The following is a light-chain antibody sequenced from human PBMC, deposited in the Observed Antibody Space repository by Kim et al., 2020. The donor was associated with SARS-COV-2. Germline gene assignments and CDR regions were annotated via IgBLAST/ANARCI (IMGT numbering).Light chain of an antibody. Sequence: GQSITISCTGTSTDVGDYDYVSWYQQHPGKAPKVMIYDVSERPSGVSNRFSGSKSGNTASLTISGLQAEDEADYYCSSYTTSSTLVFGGGTQLTVL. V-gene: IGLV2-14*04. J-gene: IGLJ2*01. CDR1: STDVGDYDY. CDR3: SSYTTSSTLV. CDR2: DVS.